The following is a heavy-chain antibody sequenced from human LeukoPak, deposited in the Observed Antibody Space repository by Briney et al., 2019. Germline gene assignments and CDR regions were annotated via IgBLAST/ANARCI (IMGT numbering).Heavy chain of an antibody. D-gene: IGHD6-13*01. CDR1: GGTFSSYA. J-gene: IGHJ4*02. CDR3: ARDRASYSSSWYVGFGY. Sequence: GAAVTLSCKASGGTFSSYAISWVRQAPAQGLEWMGGILPIFGTANYAQKFQGRVTITADKSTSTAYMELSSLRSEDTAVYYCARDRASYSSSWYVGFGYWGQGTLVTVSS. CDR2: ILPIFGTA. V-gene: IGHV1-69*06.